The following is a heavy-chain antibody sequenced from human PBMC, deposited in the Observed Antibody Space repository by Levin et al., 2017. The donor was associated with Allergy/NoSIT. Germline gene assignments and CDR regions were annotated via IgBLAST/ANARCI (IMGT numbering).Heavy chain of an antibody. J-gene: IGHJ5*02. CDR2: IIPIFETT. CDR1: RDTFSSDA. Sequence: SVKVSCRASRDTFSSDAISWVRQAPGQGLEWMGGIIPIFETTDYAQKFQGRVTITADESTSTAFMELTRLTSEDTAVYYCATDAYGSGRYNWFDPWGQGTLVTVSS. D-gene: IGHD3-10*01. CDR3: ATDAYGSGRYNWFDP. V-gene: IGHV1-69*13.